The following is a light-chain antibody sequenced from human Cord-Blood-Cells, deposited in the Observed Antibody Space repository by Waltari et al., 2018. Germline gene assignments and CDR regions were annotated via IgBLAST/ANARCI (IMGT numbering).Light chain of an antibody. CDR3: QQSYSTPLFT. Sequence: DIQMTQSPSSLSASVGDRVTITCRASQSISSYLNWYQQKPGKAPKHLIYAASSLQSGVPARFSGSGSGSDFTLTISSLQPEDFATYYYQQSYSTPLFTFGPGTKVDIK. V-gene: IGKV1-39*01. CDR2: AAS. J-gene: IGKJ3*01. CDR1: QSISSY.